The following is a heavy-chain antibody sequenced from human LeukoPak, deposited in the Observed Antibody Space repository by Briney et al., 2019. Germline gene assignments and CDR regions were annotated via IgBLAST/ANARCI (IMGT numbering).Heavy chain of an antibody. CDR3: TTDGGYADY. Sequence: GESLRLSCAASGFTFSNAWMSWVRQAPGKGLEWVGRIKSKTGGGTTDYAAPVKGRFTISRDDSKNTLYLQMNSLKTEDTAVYYCTTDGGYADYWGQGTLVTVSS. V-gene: IGHV3-15*01. CDR1: GFTFSNAW. CDR2: IKSKTGGGTT. D-gene: IGHD2-2*01. J-gene: IGHJ4*02.